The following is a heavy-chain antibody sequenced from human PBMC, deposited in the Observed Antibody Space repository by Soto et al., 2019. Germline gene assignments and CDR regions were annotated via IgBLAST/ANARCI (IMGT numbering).Heavy chain of an antibody. J-gene: IGHJ3*02. CDR3: ARDGAARPGTRTDAFDI. V-gene: IGHV3-11*01. Sequence: PGGSLRLSCAASGFTFSSYAMTWIRQAPGKGLEWVSYISSSGRTIYYADSVKGRFTISRDNAKNSLYLQMNSLRAEDTAVYYCARDGAARPGTRTDAFDIWGQGTMVT. CDR1: GFTFSSYA. CDR2: ISSSGRTI. D-gene: IGHD6-6*01.